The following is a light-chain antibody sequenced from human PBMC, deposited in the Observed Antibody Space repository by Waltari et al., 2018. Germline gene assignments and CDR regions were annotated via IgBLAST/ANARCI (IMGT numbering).Light chain of an antibody. Sequence: EIVMTQSPATLSVSPGERACLSCRASQSVTTNLAWYQKKPGQAPRLLLYGASTRATNIPARFSGSGSGTEFNLTISSLQSEDFAVYYCHQYNNGPPYNFGQGTKLEI. CDR3: HQYNNGPPYN. CDR1: QSVTTN. J-gene: IGKJ2*01. CDR2: GAS. V-gene: IGKV3-15*01.